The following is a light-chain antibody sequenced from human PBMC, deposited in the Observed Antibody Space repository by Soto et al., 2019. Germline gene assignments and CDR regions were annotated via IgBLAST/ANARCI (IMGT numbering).Light chain of an antibody. Sequence: DIQMTQSPSSLSASVGDRVTIICRASQSVSTRLAWYQQKPGKAPKVLIYDASSWAGGVPSRFTGSGSGTEFTLTINGLQPDDFATYSCHQYSVYWTFGQGTKVEIK. CDR1: QSVSTR. V-gene: IGKV1-5*02. J-gene: IGKJ1*01. CDR3: HQYSVYWT. CDR2: DAS.